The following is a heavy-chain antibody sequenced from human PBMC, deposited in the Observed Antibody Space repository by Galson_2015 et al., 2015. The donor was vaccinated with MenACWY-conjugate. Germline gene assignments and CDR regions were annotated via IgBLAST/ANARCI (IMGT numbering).Heavy chain of an antibody. CDR1: GFTFSTYN. J-gene: IGHJ6*02. CDR2: ITRGSGTI. CDR3: TRDANRAFDMDI. Sequence: SLRLSCAASGFTFSTYNMNWVRQAPGKGLEWLSYITRGSGTIYYADSVRGRFTISRDDAKNSLYLQMSSLLVEDTAVYYCTRDANRAFDMDIWSQGTTVTVAS. D-gene: IGHD1-14*01. V-gene: IGHV3-48*03.